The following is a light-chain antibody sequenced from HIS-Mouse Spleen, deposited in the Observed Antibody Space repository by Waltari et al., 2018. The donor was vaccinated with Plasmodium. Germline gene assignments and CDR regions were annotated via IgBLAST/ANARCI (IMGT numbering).Light chain of an antibody. CDR2: GAS. CDR3: QQYNNWPFT. CDR1: QSVSSN. J-gene: IGKJ3*01. V-gene: IGKV3-15*01. Sequence: ELVITQSTATLSVSPGERATLSCRASQSVSSNIAWYQQKPGQAPRLLIYGASTRATGIPARFSGSGSGTEFTLTISSLQSEDFAVYYCQQYNNWPFTFGPGTKVDIK.